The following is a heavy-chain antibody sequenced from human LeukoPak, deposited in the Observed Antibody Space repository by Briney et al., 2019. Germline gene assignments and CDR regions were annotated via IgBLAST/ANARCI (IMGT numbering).Heavy chain of an antibody. CDR1: GYTFTDYF. CDR3: ARAANIPYYYYYMDV. V-gene: IGHV1-2*02. Sequence: ASVKVSCKASGYTFTDYFMHWVRQAPGQGLEWMGWINPNSGGTNFAQKFQGRVTMTRDTSISTAYMELSSLTSDDTAVYYCARAANIPYYYYYMDVWGKGTTVTISS. D-gene: IGHD2/OR15-2a*01. CDR2: INPNSGGT. J-gene: IGHJ6*03.